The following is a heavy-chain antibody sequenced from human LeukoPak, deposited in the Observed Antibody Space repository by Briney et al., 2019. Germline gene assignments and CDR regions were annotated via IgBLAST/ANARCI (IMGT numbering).Heavy chain of an antibody. J-gene: IGHJ3*02. CDR3: ARVVTPHDAFDI. CDR2: IIPIFGIA. D-gene: IGHD5-18*01. CDR1: GGTFSSYA. Sequence: SVKVSCKASGGTFSSYAISWVRQAPGQGLEWMGRIIPIFGIANYAQKLQGRVTITADKSTSTAYMELSSLRSEDTAVYYCARVVTPHDAFDIWGQGTMVTVSS. V-gene: IGHV1-69*04.